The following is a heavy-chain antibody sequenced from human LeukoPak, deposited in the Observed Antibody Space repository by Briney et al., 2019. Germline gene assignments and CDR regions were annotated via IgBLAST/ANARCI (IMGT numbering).Heavy chain of an antibody. CDR3: VKDGGYSSSCYYFDY. Sequence: GGSLTLSCAASGFTFSSYAMSWVRRAPGRGLEWVSGISASGGSTYYADSVKGRFIISRENSKNTLYLQMSSLGAEDTAIYYCVKDGGYSSSCYYFDYWGQGTLVTVSS. D-gene: IGHD6-13*01. CDR2: ISASGGST. V-gene: IGHV3-23*01. J-gene: IGHJ4*02. CDR1: GFTFSSYA.